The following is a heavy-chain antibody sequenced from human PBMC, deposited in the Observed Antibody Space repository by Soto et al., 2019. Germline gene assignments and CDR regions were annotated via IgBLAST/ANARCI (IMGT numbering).Heavy chain of an antibody. CDR3: ARAVAVPADFDY. J-gene: IGHJ4*02. D-gene: IGHD6-19*01. V-gene: IGHV1-3*01. Sequence: ASVKVSCKASGYTITGYAMHWVRQAPRQRLEWMGWINAGNGNTKYSQKFQGRVTITRDTSASTAYMDLSSLRSEDTAVYYCARAVAVPADFDYWGQGTLVTVSS. CDR2: INAGNGNT. CDR1: GYTITGYA.